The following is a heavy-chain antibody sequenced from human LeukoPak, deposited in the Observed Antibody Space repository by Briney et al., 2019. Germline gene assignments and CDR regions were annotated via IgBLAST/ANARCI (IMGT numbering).Heavy chain of an antibody. J-gene: IGHJ4*02. D-gene: IGHD5-24*01. V-gene: IGHV4-59*12. CDR2: IYYIGNT. Sequence: SETLSLTCTVPGGSIGNYYWSWIRQPPGKGLEWIGNIYYIGNTNYNSSLKSRVTISVDTSKNQFSLKLSSVTAADTAVYYCARTRWLPFDYWGQGTLVTVSS. CDR3: ARTRWLPFDY. CDR1: GGSIGNYY.